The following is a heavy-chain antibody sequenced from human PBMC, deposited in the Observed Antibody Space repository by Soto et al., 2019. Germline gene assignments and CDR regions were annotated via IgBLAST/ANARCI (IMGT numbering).Heavy chain of an antibody. CDR2: INPNSGGT. J-gene: IGHJ4*02. D-gene: IGHD3-3*01. V-gene: IGHV1-2*02. CDR3: ARGSFLHFDY. CDR1: GGTFSSYA. Sequence: ASVKVSCKASGGTFSSYAISWVRQAPGQGLEWMGWINPNSGGTNYAQKFQGRVTMTRDTSISTAYMELSRLRSDDTAVYYCARGSFLHFDYWGQGTLVTVSS.